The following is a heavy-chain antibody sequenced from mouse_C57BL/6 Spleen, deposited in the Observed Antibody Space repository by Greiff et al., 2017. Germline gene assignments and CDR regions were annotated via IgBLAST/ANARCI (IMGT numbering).Heavy chain of an antibody. CDR3: ARGGSSGPFAY. CDR1: GFTFSSYA. Sequence: EVKLVESGGGLVKPGGSLKLSCAASGFTFSSYAMSWVRQTPEKRLEWVATISDGGSYTYSPDNVKGRFTISRDNAKNNLYLQMSHLKSEDTAMYYCARGGSSGPFAYWGQGTLVTVSA. D-gene: IGHD3-2*02. J-gene: IGHJ3*01. V-gene: IGHV5-4*03. CDR2: ISDGGSYT.